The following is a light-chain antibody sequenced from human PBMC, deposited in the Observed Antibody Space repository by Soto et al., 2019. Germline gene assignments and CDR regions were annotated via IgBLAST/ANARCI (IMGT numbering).Light chain of an antibody. V-gene: IGLV6-57*04. CDR3: QSYDSSNWV. CDR1: SGSIASNY. Sequence: NFMLTQPHSVSESPGKTVTISCTRSSGSIASNYVQWCHQRPGSAPTIVMYEDNQRPSGVPDRFSGSIDRSSNSASLTISGLKTEDEGDFYCQSYDSSNWVFGGGTQLTVL. J-gene: IGLJ3*02. CDR2: EDN.